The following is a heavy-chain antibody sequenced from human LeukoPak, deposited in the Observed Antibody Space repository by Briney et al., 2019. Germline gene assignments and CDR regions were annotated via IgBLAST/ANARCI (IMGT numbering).Heavy chain of an antibody. CDR2: INEDATTI. D-gene: IGHD3-16*01. Sequence: GGSLRLSCAASGFAFSAYWMHWVRQAPGKGLECVSRINEDATTITYADSVKGRFIISRDNSKKSLYLQMSNLRAEDTAVYYCVRDLILVWTPGDDFDFWGQGTLVIVSS. CDR3: VRDLILVWTPGDDFDF. V-gene: IGHV3-74*01. J-gene: IGHJ4*02. CDR1: GFAFSAYW.